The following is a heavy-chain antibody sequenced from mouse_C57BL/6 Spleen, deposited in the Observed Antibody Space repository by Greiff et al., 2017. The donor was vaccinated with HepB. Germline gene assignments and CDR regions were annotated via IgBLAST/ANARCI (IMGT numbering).Heavy chain of an antibody. V-gene: IGHV1-80*01. D-gene: IGHD2-3*01. CDR1: GYAFSSYW. CDR3: ARDDGNYGYFDV. Sequence: VQLQQSGAELVKPGASVKISCKASGYAFSSYWMNWVKQRPGKGLEWIGQIYPGDGDTNYNGKFKGKATLTADKSSSTAYMQLSSLTSEDSAVYFCARDDGNYGYFDVWGTGTTVTVSS. CDR2: IYPGDGDT. J-gene: IGHJ1*03.